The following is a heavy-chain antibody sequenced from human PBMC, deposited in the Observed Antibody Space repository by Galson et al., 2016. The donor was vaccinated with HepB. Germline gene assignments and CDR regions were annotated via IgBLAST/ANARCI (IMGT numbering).Heavy chain of an antibody. D-gene: IGHD5-12*01. CDR1: GVSISSYY. V-gene: IGHV4-4*07. Sequence: LTCSVSGVSISSYYWNWIRLTAGKGLEWIGRIYISGSTNYNPSLKSRVTMSLDTSKNQFSLNLESVTAADTAVYYCARAGGFDYHFENWGQGILVTVSS. CDR3: ARAGGFDYHFEN. CDR2: IYISGST. J-gene: IGHJ4*02.